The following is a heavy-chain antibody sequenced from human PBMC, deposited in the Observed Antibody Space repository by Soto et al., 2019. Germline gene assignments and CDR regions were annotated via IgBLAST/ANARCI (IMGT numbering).Heavy chain of an antibody. Sequence: RLSCAASGFTFSSYGMHWVRQAPGKGLEWVAVIWYDGSNKYYAVSVKGRFTISRDNSKNTLYLQMNSLRAEDTAVYYCAREGAYYYDSSGYWLYYWGQGTLLTV. CDR1: GFTFSSYG. D-gene: IGHD3-22*01. CDR2: IWYDGSNK. J-gene: IGHJ4*02. CDR3: AREGAYYYDSSGYWLYY. V-gene: IGHV3-33*01.